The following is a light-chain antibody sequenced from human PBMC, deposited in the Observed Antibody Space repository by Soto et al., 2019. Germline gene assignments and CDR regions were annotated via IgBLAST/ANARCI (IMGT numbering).Light chain of an antibody. CDR3: CSYVGSSTYV. V-gene: IGLV2-23*01. CDR1: SSDVGSYKF. J-gene: IGLJ1*01. Sequence: QSVLTQPASVSGSPGQAITISCTGTSSDVGSYKFVSWYQQYPGKAPRLIIYEGSKRPSGVSNRFSGSKSGNTASLTISGLQTEDEADYYCCSYVGSSTYVFGTGTKVTVL. CDR2: EGS.